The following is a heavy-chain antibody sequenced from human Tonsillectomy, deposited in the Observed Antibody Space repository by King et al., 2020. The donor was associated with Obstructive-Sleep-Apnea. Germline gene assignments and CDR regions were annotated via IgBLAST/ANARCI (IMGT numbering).Heavy chain of an antibody. CDR3: AREKGELLSEWFSRPIDY. Sequence: QLQESGPGLVKPSETLSLTCTVSGGSISSSGYYWGWIRQPPGKRLEWIGSIYYSGSTYFNPSLKSRLSISLDMSKNQFSLRLSSVTAADTAVYHCAREKGELLSEWFSRPIDYWGQGTLVTVSS. J-gene: IGHJ4*02. CDR2: IYYSGST. V-gene: IGHV4-39*07. CDR1: GGSISSSGYY. D-gene: IGHD3-10*01.